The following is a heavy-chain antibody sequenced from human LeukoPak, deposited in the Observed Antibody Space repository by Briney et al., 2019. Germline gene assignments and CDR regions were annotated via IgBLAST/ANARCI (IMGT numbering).Heavy chain of an antibody. CDR2: IKQDGSEK. J-gene: IGHJ4*02. V-gene: IGHV3-7*01. Sequence: GGSLRLSCAASGFTFSSYWMSWVRQAPGKGLEWVANIKQDGSEKYYVDSVKGRFTISRDNAKNSLYPQMNSLRAEDTAVYYCARVGGYSIFDYWGQGTLVTVSS. CDR3: ARVGGYSIFDY. D-gene: IGHD2-15*01. CDR1: GFTFSSYW.